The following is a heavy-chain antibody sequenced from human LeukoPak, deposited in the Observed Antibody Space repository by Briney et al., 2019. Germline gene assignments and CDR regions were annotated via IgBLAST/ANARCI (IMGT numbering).Heavy chain of an antibody. CDR3: AREGMVRGVPDAFDL. D-gene: IGHD3-10*01. CDR1: GFTFSSYW. Sequence: GGSLRLSCAASGFTFSSYWMDWVRQAPGKGLEWVANIKQDGIEKYFVDSVKGRFAISRDNAKNSLYLHMNSLRVEDTAVYYCAREGMVRGVPDAFDLWGQGTMVTVSS. J-gene: IGHJ3*01. CDR2: IKQDGIEK. V-gene: IGHV3-7*01.